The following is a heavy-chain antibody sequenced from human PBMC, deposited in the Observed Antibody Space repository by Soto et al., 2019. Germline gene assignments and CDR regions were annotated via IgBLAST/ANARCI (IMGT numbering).Heavy chain of an antibody. V-gene: IGHV1-18*04. CDR1: GYTFTSYG. J-gene: IGHJ6*02. D-gene: IGHD3-16*02. Sequence: ASVKVSCKASGYTFTSYGISWVRQAPGQGLEWMGWISAYNGNTNYAQKLQGRVTMTTDTSTSTAYMELRSLRSDDTAVYYCARDSLRDYYYGMDVWGQGTTVTVSS. CDR2: ISAYNGNT. CDR3: ARDSLRDYYYGMDV.